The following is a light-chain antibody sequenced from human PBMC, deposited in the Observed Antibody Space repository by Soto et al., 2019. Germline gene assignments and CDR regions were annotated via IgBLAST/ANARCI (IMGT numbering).Light chain of an antibody. Sequence: DIQMTQSPSSLSASVGDRVTITCRVSQNINTHLNWYQQKPGRAPKLLISTSANLQSEVPSRFSGSGSGTEFTLTISGLLPEDFATYYCQQSSSAPLTFGGGTKVEMK. CDR1: QNINTH. V-gene: IGKV1-39*01. J-gene: IGKJ4*01. CDR3: QQSSSAPLT. CDR2: TSA.